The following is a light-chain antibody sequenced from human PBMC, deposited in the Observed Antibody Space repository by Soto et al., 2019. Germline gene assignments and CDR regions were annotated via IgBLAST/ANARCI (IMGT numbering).Light chain of an antibody. CDR1: QGISTY. CDR3: HQYDSLPPT. Sequence: DFQLTQSPSFLSASVGDRVTIICRASQGISTYLAWYQQKLGKAPKXLIYDASTLQSGVPSRFSGIGSRTHYSITISSLQPEDVETYDGHQYDSLPPTFGQGTRLEIK. CDR2: DAS. J-gene: IGKJ5*01. V-gene: IGKV1-9*01.